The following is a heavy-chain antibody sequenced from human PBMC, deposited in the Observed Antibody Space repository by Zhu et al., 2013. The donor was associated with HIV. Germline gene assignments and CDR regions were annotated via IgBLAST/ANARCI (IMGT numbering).Heavy chain of an antibody. D-gene: IGHD6-6*01. J-gene: IGHJ6*02. Sequence: QVQLVQSGAEVKKPGASVKVSCKASGYIFTGYYMHWVRQAPGQGLEWMGWINLNSGGTNYAQKFQGRVTMTRDTSISTAYMELSRLRSDDTAAYYCARVGRGSSTYFYDMDVWGQGTTVTASS. CDR2: INLNSGGT. CDR1: GYIFTGYY. CDR3: ARVGRGSSTYFYDMDV. V-gene: IGHV1-2*02.